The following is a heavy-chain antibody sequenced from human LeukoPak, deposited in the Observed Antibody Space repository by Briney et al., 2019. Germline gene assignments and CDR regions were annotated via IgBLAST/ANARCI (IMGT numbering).Heavy chain of an antibody. CDR2: ISGSGGST. CDR1: GFTFSSYA. D-gene: IGHD4-17*01. J-gene: IGHJ4*02. Sequence: GGSLRLSCAASGFTFSSYAMSWVRQAPGKGLEWVSAISGSGGSTYYADSVKGRFTISRDNSKNTLYLQTNSLRAEDTAVYYCAKDTATGLRSRGYFDYWGQGTLVTVSS. V-gene: IGHV3-23*01. CDR3: AKDTATGLRSRGYFDY.